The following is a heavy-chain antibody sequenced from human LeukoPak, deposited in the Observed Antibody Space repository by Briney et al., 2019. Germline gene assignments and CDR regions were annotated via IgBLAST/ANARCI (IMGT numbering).Heavy chain of an antibody. CDR1: GGSITSYF. D-gene: IGHD3-22*01. CDR3: ARHERNGGYYDY. CDR2: IYYSGGT. V-gene: IGHV4-59*08. J-gene: IGHJ4*02. Sequence: SETLSLTCTVSGGSITSYFWSWIRQPPGKGLEWIGYIYYSGGTDYNPSLKSRVTISVDTSKNQFSLQLSPVTAADTAVYYCARHERNGGYYDYWGQGTQVTVSS.